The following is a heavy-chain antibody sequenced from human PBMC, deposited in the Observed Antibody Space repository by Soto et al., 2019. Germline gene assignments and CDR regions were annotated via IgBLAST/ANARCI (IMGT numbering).Heavy chain of an antibody. D-gene: IGHD3-22*01. V-gene: IGHV5-51*01. J-gene: IGHJ3*02. CDR3: ARQRDYYHSSAYYAADAFDI. Sequence: RXISGNGSGYIFASYGIGWVRQIPGKGLEWMGIIYPGDSDTRYSPSFQGQVTISADKSISTAYLQWSSLKASDTAMYYCARQRDYYHSSAYYAADAFDISGQRTMVTVSS. CDR1: GYIFASYG. CDR2: IYPGDSDT.